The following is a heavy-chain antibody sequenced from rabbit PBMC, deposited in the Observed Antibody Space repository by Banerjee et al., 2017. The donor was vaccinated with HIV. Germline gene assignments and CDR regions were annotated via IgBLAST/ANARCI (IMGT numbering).Heavy chain of an antibody. V-gene: IGHV1S45*01. CDR3: ARDDVSSGYGGYNL. CDR1: GFSFSSSYW. J-gene: IGHJ4*01. Sequence: QEQLEESGGDLVKPEGSLTLTCTASGFSFSSSYWICWVRQAPGKGLEWIGTIYTGSSGSTWYASWAKGRFTISKTSSTTVTLQMTSLTAADTATYFCARDDVSSGYGGYNLWGPGTLVTVS. CDR2: IYTGSSGST. D-gene: IGHD1-1*01.